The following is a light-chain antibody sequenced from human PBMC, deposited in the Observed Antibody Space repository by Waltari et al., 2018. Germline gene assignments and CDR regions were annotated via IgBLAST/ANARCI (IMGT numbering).Light chain of an antibody. CDR2: EVS. Sequence: QSALTQPPSASGSPGQSVTISCTGTSRDVGRYNYVPWYQQHPGKAPKLMIYEVSKRPSGVPARLSGSKSGNTASLTVSGLQAEDEADYYCSSYAGSNNVVFGGGTKLTVL. CDR3: SSYAGSNNVV. V-gene: IGLV2-8*01. CDR1: SRDVGRYNY. J-gene: IGLJ2*01.